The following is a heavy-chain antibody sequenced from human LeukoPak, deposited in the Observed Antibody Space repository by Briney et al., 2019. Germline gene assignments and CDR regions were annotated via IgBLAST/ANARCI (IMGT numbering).Heavy chain of an antibody. J-gene: IGHJ4*02. CDR2: IWYDGSNK. V-gene: IGHV3-33*01. CDR1: GFTFSSYG. CDR3: ARDFRAGFGYFDY. Sequence: GGSLRLSCAASGFTFSSYGMHWVRQAPGKGLEWVAVIWYDGSNKYYADSVKSRFTISRDNSKNTLYLQMNSLRAEDTAVYYCARDFRAGFGYFDYWGQGTLVTVPS. D-gene: IGHD3-16*01.